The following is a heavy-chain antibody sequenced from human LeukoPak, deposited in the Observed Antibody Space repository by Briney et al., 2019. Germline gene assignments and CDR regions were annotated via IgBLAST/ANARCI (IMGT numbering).Heavy chain of an antibody. V-gene: IGHV3-30*18. J-gene: IGHJ6*02. CDR1: GFTFSNYG. CDR2: ISHSGGDK. Sequence: GGSLRLSCAASGFTFSNYGMHRVRQAPGKGLEWVAVISHSGGDKYYADSLKGRFTISRDNSKNALFLQMDSLRDEDTGVYYCAKDHFGSGTTMDVWGQGTTVTVSS. CDR3: AKDHFGSGTTMDV. D-gene: IGHD3-10*01.